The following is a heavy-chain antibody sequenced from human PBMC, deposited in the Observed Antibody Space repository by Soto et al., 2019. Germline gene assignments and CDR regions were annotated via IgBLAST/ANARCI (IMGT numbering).Heavy chain of an antibody. J-gene: IGHJ5*02. CDR3: AKAPKQWLKGNWFDP. Sequence: EVQLLESGGGLVQPGGSLRLSCAASRFTFSSYAMSWVRQAPGKGLEWVSAISGSGGSTYYADSVKGRFTISRDNSKNTLYLQMNSLRAEDTAVYYCAKAPKQWLKGNWFDPWGQGTLVTVSS. D-gene: IGHD6-19*01. CDR1: RFTFSSYA. CDR2: ISGSGGST. V-gene: IGHV3-23*01.